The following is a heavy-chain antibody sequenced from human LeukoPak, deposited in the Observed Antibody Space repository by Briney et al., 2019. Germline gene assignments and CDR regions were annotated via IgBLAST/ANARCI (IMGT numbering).Heavy chain of an antibody. Sequence: GGSLRLSCAASGFTFSSYGMHWVRQAPGKGLEWVAVIWYDGSNKYYADSVKGRFTISRDNSKNTLYLQMNSLRAEDTAVYYCAKLFKGYEFDHWGQGTLATVSS. D-gene: IGHD3-16*01. J-gene: IGHJ4*02. CDR3: AKLFKGYEFDH. CDR1: GFTFSSYG. CDR2: IWYDGSNK. V-gene: IGHV3-33*06.